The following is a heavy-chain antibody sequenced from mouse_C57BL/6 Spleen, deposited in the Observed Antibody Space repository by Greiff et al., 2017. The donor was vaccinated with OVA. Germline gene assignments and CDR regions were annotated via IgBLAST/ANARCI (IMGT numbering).Heavy chain of an antibody. J-gene: IGHJ4*01. CDR2: IDPSDSYT. Sequence: QVQLQQPGAELVMPGASVKLSCKASGYTFTSYWMHGVKQRPGQGLEWIGEIDPSDSYTNYNQKFKGKTTLTVDNSYSTAYMQLSSLTSADSAVYYGARGGANYDGGMDYWGQGTSVTVSS. V-gene: IGHV1-69*01. CDR3: ARGGANYDGGMDY. CDR1: GYTFTSYW. D-gene: IGHD2-4*01.